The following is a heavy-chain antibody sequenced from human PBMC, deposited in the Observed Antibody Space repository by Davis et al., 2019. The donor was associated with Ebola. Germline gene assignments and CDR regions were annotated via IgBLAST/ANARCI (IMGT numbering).Heavy chain of an antibody. J-gene: IGHJ4*02. D-gene: IGHD3-3*01. CDR1: GGTFSKYA. CDR2: IMPILGVA. V-gene: IGHV1-69*04. CDR3: ASSDTTTSEWYFDY. Sequence: SVKVSCKASGGTFSKYAISRVRQAPGQGLEWMGRIMPILGVAVYPQKLQDRVTISADKSTSTVYLELSSLTYEDTALYYCASSDTTTSEWYFDYWGQGTQVTVPS.